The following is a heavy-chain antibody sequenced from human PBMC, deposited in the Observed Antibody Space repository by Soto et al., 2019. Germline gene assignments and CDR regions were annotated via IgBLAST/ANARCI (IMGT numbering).Heavy chain of an antibody. Sequence: GASVKVSCKASGYTFTGYYMHWVRQAPGQGLDWMGCINPNSGGTNYAQKFQGWVTMTRDTSISTAYMELSRLRSDDTAVYYCARGQGGYSYGYSYYFDYWGQGTLVTVSS. CDR1: GYTFTGYY. V-gene: IGHV1-2*04. D-gene: IGHD5-18*01. J-gene: IGHJ4*02. CDR2: INPNSGGT. CDR3: ARGQGGYSYGYSYYFDY.